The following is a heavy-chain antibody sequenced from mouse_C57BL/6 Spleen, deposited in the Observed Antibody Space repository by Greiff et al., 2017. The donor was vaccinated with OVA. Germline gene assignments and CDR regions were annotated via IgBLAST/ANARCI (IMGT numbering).Heavy chain of an antibody. CDR3: TRKDPIYYSNWYFDV. CDR2: IDPETGGT. V-gene: IGHV1-15*01. D-gene: IGHD2-5*01. CDR1: GYTFTDYE. J-gene: IGHJ1*03. Sequence: VQLQQSGAELVRPGASVTLSCKASGYTFTDYEMHWVKQTPVHGLEWIGAIDPETGGTAYNQKFKGKAILTADKSSSTAYMELRSLTSEDSAVYYGTRKDPIYYSNWYFDVWGTGTTVTVSS.